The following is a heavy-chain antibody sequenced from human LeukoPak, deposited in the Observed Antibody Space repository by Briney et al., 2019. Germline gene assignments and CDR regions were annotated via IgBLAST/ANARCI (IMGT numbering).Heavy chain of an antibody. Sequence: GESLKISCKGSGYSFTSYWIGGVRQMPGKGLEWMGIIYPGDCDTRYSPSFQGQVTISADKSISTAYLQWSSLKASDTAMYYCARLSYSSSWYYFDYWGQGTLVTVSS. CDR2: IYPGDCDT. J-gene: IGHJ4*02. D-gene: IGHD6-13*01. V-gene: IGHV5-51*01. CDR1: GYSFTSYW. CDR3: ARLSYSSSWYYFDY.